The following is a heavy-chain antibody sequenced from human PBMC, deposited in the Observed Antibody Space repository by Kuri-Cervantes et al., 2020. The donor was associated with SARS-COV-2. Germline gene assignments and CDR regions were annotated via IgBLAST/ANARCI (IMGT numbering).Heavy chain of an antibody. J-gene: IGHJ4*02. CDR1: GGSISSSSYY. V-gene: IGHV4-39*01. CDR3: ARHPPRDLTPWVD. Sequence: SETLSLTCTVSGGSISSSSYYWGWIRQPPGKGLEWIGSIYYSGSTYYNPSLKSRVTISVDTSKNQFSLKLSSVTAADTAAYYCARHPPRDLTPWVDWGQGTLVTVSS. D-gene: IGHD2-15*01. CDR2: IYYSGST.